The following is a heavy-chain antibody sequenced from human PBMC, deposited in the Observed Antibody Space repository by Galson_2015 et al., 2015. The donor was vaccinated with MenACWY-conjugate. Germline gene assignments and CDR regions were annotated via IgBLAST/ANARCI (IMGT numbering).Heavy chain of an antibody. Sequence: QSGAEVKKPGESLKISCKGSEYSFTRFWIGWVRQMPGKGLEWMGIIYPPDSDTRYSPSFQGQVTMSADKSITTAYLQWSSLKASDTAIYYCAVAIYDFWSGYSFDYWGQGTLVTVSS. J-gene: IGHJ4*02. V-gene: IGHV5-51*01. D-gene: IGHD3-3*01. CDR1: EYSFTRFW. CDR2: IYPPDSDT. CDR3: AVAIYDFWSGYSFDY.